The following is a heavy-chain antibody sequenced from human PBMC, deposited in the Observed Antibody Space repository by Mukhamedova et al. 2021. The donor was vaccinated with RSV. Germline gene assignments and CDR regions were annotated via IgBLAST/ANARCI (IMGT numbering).Heavy chain of an antibody. CDR2: ITWDGSKI. V-gene: IGHV3-43*01. D-gene: IGHD1/OR15-1a*01. J-gene: IGHJ4*02. CDR3: AKEYRRQQQTDPLGH. Sequence: GLECVCVITWDGSKIYYADSVKGRFTISRDNSKNSLYLQMNSLRSEDTGLYYCAKEYRRQQQTDPLGHWGQGTLVTVSS.